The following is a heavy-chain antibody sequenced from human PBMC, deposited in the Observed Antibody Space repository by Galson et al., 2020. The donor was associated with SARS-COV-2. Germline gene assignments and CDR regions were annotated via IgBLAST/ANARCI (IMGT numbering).Heavy chain of an antibody. V-gene: IGHV1-2*02. J-gene: IGHJ4*02. CDR2: INPNSGGT. CDR3: ARRNTNSWRFDY. D-gene: IGHD6-13*01. Sequence: ASVKVSCKASGYTFTDYNIHWVRQVPGQGLEGMGWINPNSGGTNSAQMFQGRVTMTSDTSITTAYMELSRLTSDDVAVYYCARRNTNSWRFDYWGQVTLVTVAS. CDR1: GYTFTDYN.